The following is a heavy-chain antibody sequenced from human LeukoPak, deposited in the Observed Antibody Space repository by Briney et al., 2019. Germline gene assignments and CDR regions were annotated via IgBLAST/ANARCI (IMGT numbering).Heavy chain of an antibody. Sequence: GGSLRLSCAASGFTFSSYAMSWVRQAPGKGLEWVSAISGSGGSTYYADSVKGRFTISRDNSKNTLYLQMNSLRAEDTAVYYCAKDGLYMTTVPHYFDYGGQGTLATVSP. CDR1: GFTFSSYA. J-gene: IGHJ4*02. D-gene: IGHD4-17*01. CDR2: ISGSGGST. V-gene: IGHV3-23*01. CDR3: AKDGLYMTTVPHYFDY.